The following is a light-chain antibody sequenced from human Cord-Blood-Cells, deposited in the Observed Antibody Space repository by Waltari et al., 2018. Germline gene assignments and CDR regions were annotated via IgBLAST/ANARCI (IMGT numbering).Light chain of an antibody. J-gene: IGKJ3*01. Sequence: EFVLTQSPATLSLSPAERATLSCRASQSVSSYLSWYQQKPGQAPRALIYDASNRATCIPARFSGSVSGTDCTLTISSLEPEDFAVYYCQQRSNGPLTFGPGTKVDI. CDR2: DAS. CDR1: QSVSSY. V-gene: IGKV3-11*01. CDR3: QQRSNGPLT.